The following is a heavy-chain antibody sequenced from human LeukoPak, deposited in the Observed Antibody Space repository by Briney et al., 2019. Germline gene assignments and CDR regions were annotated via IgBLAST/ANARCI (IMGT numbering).Heavy chain of an antibody. CDR2: INHSGST. D-gene: IGHD3-3*01. V-gene: IGHV4-34*01. CDR1: GGSFSGYY. J-gene: IGHJ5*02. CDR3: ARHAGQHYDPNWFDP. Sequence: SETLSLTCAVYGGSFSGYYWSWIRQPPGKGLEWIGEINHSGSTNYNPSLKSRVTISVDTSKNQFSLKLSSVTAADTAVYYCARHAGQHYDPNWFDPWGQGTLVTVSS.